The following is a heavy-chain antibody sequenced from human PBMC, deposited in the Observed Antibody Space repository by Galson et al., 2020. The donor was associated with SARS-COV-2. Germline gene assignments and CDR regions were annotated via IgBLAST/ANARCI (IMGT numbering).Heavy chain of an antibody. J-gene: IGHJ4*02. D-gene: IGHD2-21*01. CDR2: IYYSGST. Sequence: SQTLSLTCTVSGGSISNYYWSWLRQPPGKGLEWIGYIYYSGSTNYNPSLKSRVTISVDTSNNQFSLRLSSVTAADTAVYYCAKTIASGSTSDWGQGTLVTVSS. CDR1: GGSISNYY. CDR3: AKTIASGSTSD. V-gene: IGHV4-59*01.